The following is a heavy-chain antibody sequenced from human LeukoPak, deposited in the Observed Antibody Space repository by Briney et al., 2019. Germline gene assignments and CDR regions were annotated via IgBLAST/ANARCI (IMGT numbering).Heavy chain of an antibody. V-gene: IGHV1-8*01. CDR2: MNPNSGNT. J-gene: IGHJ4*02. D-gene: IGHD4-11*01. Sequence: ASVKVSCKASGYTFTSYDINWVRQAPGQGLEWMGWMNPNSGNTGYAQKFQGRVTMTRNTSISTAYMELSSLRSEDTAVYYCARGRYRGHSNYVGVYWGQGTLVTVSS. CDR1: GYTFTSYD. CDR3: ARGRYRGHSNYVGVY.